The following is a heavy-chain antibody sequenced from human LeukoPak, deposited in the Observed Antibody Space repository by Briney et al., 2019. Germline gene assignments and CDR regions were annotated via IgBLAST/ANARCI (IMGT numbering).Heavy chain of an antibody. Sequence: SGTLSLTCTVSGGSISSGGYYWSWIRQHPGKGLEWIGFIYYSGSTNYNPSLKSRVTISVDTSKNQFSLKLSSVTAADTAVYYCARGLRYFDWLLDTWGQGTLVTVSS. CDR3: ARGLRYFDWLLDT. D-gene: IGHD3-9*01. CDR2: IYYSGST. J-gene: IGHJ5*02. V-gene: IGHV4-61*08. CDR1: GGSISSGGYY.